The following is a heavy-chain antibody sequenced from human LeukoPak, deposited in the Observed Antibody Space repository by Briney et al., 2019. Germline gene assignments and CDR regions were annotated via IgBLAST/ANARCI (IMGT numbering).Heavy chain of an antibody. Sequence: SETLSLTCTVSGGHFSGYFWTWIRQPPGKGLEWIGQTNHRGSATYNPSLDSRVTISVDTSKNQFSLKLSSVTAADTAVYYCARVKLYYGSGSYRDAFDTWGQGTMVTVSS. V-gene: IGHV4-34*01. J-gene: IGHJ3*02. CDR3: ARVKLYYGSGSYRDAFDT. D-gene: IGHD3-10*01. CDR2: TNHRGSA. CDR1: GGHFSGYF.